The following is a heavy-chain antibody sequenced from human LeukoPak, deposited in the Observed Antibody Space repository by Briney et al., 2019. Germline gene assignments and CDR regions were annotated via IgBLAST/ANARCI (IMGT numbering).Heavy chain of an antibody. D-gene: IGHD2-15*01. CDR1: GGSISSYY. V-gene: IGHV4-4*07. CDR2: IYTRGST. CDR3: ARGRYCSADICSGGDAFDI. Sequence: PSETLSLTCTVTGGSISSYYWSWIRQPAGKGLAWIGRIYTRGSTNYNPSLKSRVTMSVDSSKNQFSPKLSSVTAADTAVYYCARGRYCSADICSGGDAFDIWGQGTMVSVSS. J-gene: IGHJ3*02.